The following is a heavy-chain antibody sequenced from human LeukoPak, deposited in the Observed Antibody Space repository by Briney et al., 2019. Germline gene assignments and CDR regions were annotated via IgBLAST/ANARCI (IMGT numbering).Heavy chain of an antibody. CDR1: GGSVSSGSYY. Sequence: TSETLSLTCTVSGGSVSSGSYYWSWIRQPPGKGLEWIGYIYYSGSTNYNPSLKSRVTISVDTSKNQFSLKLSSVTAADTAVYYCARETIPLGYCSSTSCLRYFDYWGQGTLVTVSS. J-gene: IGHJ4*02. D-gene: IGHD2-2*01. CDR2: IYYSGST. V-gene: IGHV4-61*01. CDR3: ARETIPLGYCSSTSCLRYFDY.